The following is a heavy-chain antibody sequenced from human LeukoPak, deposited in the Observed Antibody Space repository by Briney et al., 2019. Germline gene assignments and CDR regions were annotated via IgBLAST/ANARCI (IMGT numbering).Heavy chain of an antibody. CDR1: GYTFTSYG. D-gene: IGHD6-19*01. CDR2: ISAYNGNT. CDR3: ARGLDAASGLANFDY. V-gene: IGHV1-18*01. Sequence: ASVKVSYKASGYTFTSYGISWVRQAPGQGLEWMGWISAYNGNTNYAQKSEGRLSLTTDTATTTVYMELRNVTSDDTAVYFCARGLDAASGLANFDYWGQGTLITVSP. J-gene: IGHJ4*02.